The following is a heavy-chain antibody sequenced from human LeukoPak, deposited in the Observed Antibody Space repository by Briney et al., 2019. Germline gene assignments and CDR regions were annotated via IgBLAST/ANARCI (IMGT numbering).Heavy chain of an antibody. Sequence: GGSLRLSCAASGFTVSSNYMSWVRQAPGKGLEWVAVISYDGSNKYYADSVKGRFTISRDNAKNSLYLQMNSLRAEDTALYYCAKDIFTMVRGVVDYWGQGTLVTVSS. CDR2: ISYDGSNK. CDR1: GFTVSSNY. D-gene: IGHD3-10*01. V-gene: IGHV3-30*18. CDR3: AKDIFTMVRGVVDY. J-gene: IGHJ4*02.